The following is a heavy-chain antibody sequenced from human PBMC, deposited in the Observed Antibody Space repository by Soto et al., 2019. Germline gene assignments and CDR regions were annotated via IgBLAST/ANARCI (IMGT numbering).Heavy chain of an antibody. D-gene: IGHD3-10*01. V-gene: IGHV1-8*01. CDR3: ARGIRRYYGSGYYYYYMDG. Sequence: ASVKVSCKASGYTFTSYDINWVRQATGQGLEWMGWMNPNSGNTGYAQKFQGRVTMTRNTSISTAYMELSSLRSEDTAVYYCARGIRRYYGSGYYYYYMDGWGKGTTVTVSS. CDR1: GYTFTSYD. CDR2: MNPNSGNT. J-gene: IGHJ6*03.